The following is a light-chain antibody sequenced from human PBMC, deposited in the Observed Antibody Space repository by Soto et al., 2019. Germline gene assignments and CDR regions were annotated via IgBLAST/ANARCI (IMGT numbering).Light chain of an antibody. CDR1: QSIDTY. CDR3: HQNQDSPPT. V-gene: IGKV1-39*01. CDR2: VAS. Sequence: DIKMTQSPSSLSASVGDRVTVTCRASQSIDTYLNWYQQRPGQAPKLLIYVASTWHSGVPSRSSGSGSGTHFTLTISSLQPEDFATYYCHQNQDSPPTVGQGTRVERK. J-gene: IGKJ1*01.